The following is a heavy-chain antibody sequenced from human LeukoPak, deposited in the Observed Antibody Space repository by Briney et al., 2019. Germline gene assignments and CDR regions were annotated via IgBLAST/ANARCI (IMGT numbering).Heavy chain of an antibody. CDR2: IGTAGDT. Sequence: GGSLRLSCAASGFTFSSYDMHWVRHAPGKGLEWVSGIGTAGDTYYPGSIKGRFTFSRENAKNSLFLQMNGLRVGDTAVYYCARGSYCSGGACSPVGAFDIWGQGTVVTVSS. J-gene: IGHJ3*02. CDR3: ARGSYCSGGACSPVGAFDI. V-gene: IGHV3-13*01. D-gene: IGHD2-15*01. CDR1: GFTFSSYD.